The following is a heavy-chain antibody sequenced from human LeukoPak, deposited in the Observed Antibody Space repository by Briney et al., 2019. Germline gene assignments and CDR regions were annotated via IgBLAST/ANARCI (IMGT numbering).Heavy chain of an antibody. CDR2: MNPNSGNT. J-gene: IGHJ4*02. D-gene: IGHD3-10*01. Sequence: ASVKVSCKASGYTFTSYDINWVRQATGQGLEWMGWMNPNSGNTGYAQKFQGRVTMTRNTSISTAYMELSSLRSEDTAVYYCARVGGRYYYGSGSYPYWGQGTLVTVSS. CDR1: GYTFTSYD. V-gene: IGHV1-8*01. CDR3: ARVGGRYYYGSGSYPY.